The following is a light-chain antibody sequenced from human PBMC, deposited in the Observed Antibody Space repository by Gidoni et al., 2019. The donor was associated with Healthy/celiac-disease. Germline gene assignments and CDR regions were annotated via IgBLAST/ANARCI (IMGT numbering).Light chain of an antibody. J-gene: IGKJ4*01. CDR1: QSVSSSY. Sequence: EIVSTQSPGTLSLSQGERATLSCRASQSVSSSYLAWYQQKPGQAPRLLIYGASSRDTGIPDRFSGSGSGTDFTLTIIRLEPEDFAVYYCQQYGSSHTFGGGTKVEIK. CDR3: QQYGSSHT. V-gene: IGKV3-20*01. CDR2: GAS.